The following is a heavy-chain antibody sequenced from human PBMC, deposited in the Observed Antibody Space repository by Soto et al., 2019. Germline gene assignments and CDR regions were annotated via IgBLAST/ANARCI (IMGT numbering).Heavy chain of an antibody. CDR3: AADKGGYDFWSGPTIGLDV. D-gene: IGHD3-3*01. CDR1: AFTFTNSA. CDR2: IVVGNGNT. J-gene: IGHJ6*02. Sequence: SVKVSCKASAFTFTNSAVQWVRQARGQRPEWIGWIVVGNGNTNYAQKFQGRVTITRDMSTTTVYLELSSLRSEDTAVYYCAADKGGYDFWSGPTIGLDVWGQGTTVTVSS. V-gene: IGHV1-58*01.